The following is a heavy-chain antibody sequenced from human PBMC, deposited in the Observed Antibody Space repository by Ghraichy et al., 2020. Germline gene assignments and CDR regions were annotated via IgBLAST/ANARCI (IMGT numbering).Heavy chain of an antibody. D-gene: IGHD6-13*01. CDR2: IRYDGSNK. J-gene: IGHJ4*02. V-gene: IGHV3-30*02. Sequence: GGSLRLSCAASGFTFSSYGMHWVRQTPGKGLEWVAFIRYDGSNKYYADSVKGRFTISRDNSKNTLYLQMNSLRAEDTAVYYCAKDLGAVAGAGHDYWGQGTLVTVSS. CDR3: AKDLGAVAGAGHDY. CDR1: GFTFSSYG.